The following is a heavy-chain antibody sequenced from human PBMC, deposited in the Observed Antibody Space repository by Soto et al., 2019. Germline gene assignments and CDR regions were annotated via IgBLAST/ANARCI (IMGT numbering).Heavy chain of an antibody. D-gene: IGHD2-15*01. CDR2: IYYSGST. CDR1: GGSISSGGYY. Sequence: QVQLQESGPGLVKPSQTLSLTCTVSGGSISSGGYYWSWIRQHPGKGLEWIGYIYYSGSTYYNPCLQSRVTISVDTSKNHFSLKLSSVTAADTAVYYCARSDCSGGSCYSFYYSGMDVWGQGTTVTVSS. V-gene: IGHV4-31*03. CDR3: ARSDCSGGSCYSFYYSGMDV. J-gene: IGHJ6*02.